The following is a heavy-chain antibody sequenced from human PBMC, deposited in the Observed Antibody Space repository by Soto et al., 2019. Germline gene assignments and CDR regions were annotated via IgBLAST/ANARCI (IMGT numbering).Heavy chain of an antibody. CDR2: IIPILGRA. J-gene: IGHJ3*02. CDR1: GGTFSSYT. Sequence: QVLLVQSGAEVKKPGSSVKVSCKASGGTFSSYTLSWVRQAPGQGLEWMGRIIPILGRADYAPKFQGRVTMTADKSTSTTYMELSSLRSEDTAVYYCATKWLPDRAFDIGGQGTMVTVSS. V-gene: IGHV1-69*02. D-gene: IGHD5-12*01. CDR3: ATKWLPDRAFDI.